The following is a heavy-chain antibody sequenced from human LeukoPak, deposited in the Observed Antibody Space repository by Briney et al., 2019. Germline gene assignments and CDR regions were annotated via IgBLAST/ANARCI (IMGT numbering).Heavy chain of an antibody. V-gene: IGHV3-30*03. CDR3: ARDAYGSGFNWFDP. J-gene: IGHJ5*02. CDR2: ISYDGSNK. Sequence: GRSLRLSCAASGFTFSSYGMHWVRQAQGKGLEWVAVISYDGSNKYYADSVKGRFTISRDNSKNTLYLQMNSLRAEDTAVYYCARDAYGSGFNWFDPWGQGTLVTVSS. D-gene: IGHD3-10*01. CDR1: GFTFSSYG.